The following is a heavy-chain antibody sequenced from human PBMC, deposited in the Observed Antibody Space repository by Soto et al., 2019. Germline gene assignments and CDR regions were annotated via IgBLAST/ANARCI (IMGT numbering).Heavy chain of an antibody. CDR3: ATEVPAPAASPYTY. CDR1: GFTFSSYG. CDR2: ISYDGSNK. J-gene: IGHJ4*02. V-gene: IGHV3-30*03. Sequence: QVQLVESGGGVVQPGRSLRLSCAASGFTFSSYGMHWVRQAPGKGLEWVAVISYDGSNKYYADSVKGRFTISRDNSKNSLYLQMNSLRAEETAVYYCATEVPAPAASPYTYSGQGTLVTVSS. D-gene: IGHD6-13*01.